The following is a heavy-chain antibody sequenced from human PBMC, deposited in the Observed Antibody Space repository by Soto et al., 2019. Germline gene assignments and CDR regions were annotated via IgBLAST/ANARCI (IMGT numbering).Heavy chain of an antibody. CDR2: ISSNGGST. V-gene: IGHV3-64*01. CDR1: GFTFSSYA. Sequence: PGGSLRLSCAASGFTFSSYAMHWVCQAPGKGLEYVSAISSNGGSTYYANSVKGRFTISRDNSKNTLYLQMGSLRAEDMAVYYCARDLDFTVVVPAAISYYMDVWGKGTTVTVSS. J-gene: IGHJ6*03. D-gene: IGHD2-2*01. CDR3: ARDLDFTVVVPAAISYYMDV.